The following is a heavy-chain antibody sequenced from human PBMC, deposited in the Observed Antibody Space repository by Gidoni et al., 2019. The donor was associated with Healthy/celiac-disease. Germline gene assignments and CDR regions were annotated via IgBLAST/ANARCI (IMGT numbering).Heavy chain of an antibody. D-gene: IGHD3-16*01. V-gene: IGHV1-69*06. CDR2: IIPNLGKT. Sequence: QVQLVQSGAEVKKPGSSVKVSCKASGGTFSSYAISWVRQAPGQGLEWMGGIIPNLGKTNHAKKFQGRVKITADKSTSTAYMELSSLRSEDTAVYYCARDGTIGEGSWFDPWGQGTLVTVSS. CDR1: GGTFSSYA. CDR3: ARDGTIGEGSWFDP. J-gene: IGHJ5*02.